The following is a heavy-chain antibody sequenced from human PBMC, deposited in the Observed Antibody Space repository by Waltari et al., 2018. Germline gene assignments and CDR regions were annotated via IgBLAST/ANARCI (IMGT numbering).Heavy chain of an antibody. D-gene: IGHD3-16*01. J-gene: IGHJ5*02. CDR1: GYTFTSYA. Sequence: QVQLVQSGSELKKPGASVKVSCKASGYTFTSYAMNWVRQAPGQGLEWMGWINTNTGNPPYAPGFTGRFVFSLDTSVSTAYLQISSLKAEDTAVYYCARGPRGGSIMITFDRNWFDPWGQGTLVTVSS. CDR3: ARGPRGGSIMITFDRNWFDP. CDR2: INTNTGNP. V-gene: IGHV7-4-1*02.